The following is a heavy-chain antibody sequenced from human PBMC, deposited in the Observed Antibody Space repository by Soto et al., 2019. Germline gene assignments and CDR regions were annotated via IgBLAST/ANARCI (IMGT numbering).Heavy chain of an antibody. J-gene: IGHJ3*01. Sequence: EVQLVESGGGLVQPGRSLRLSCAASGFTFDDYAMHWVRQAPGKGLEWVSGISWNSGSIGYADSVKGRFTISRDNAKNSLYLQMNSLRAEDTALYYCAKDSGGYYGSGSYYPPVWGQGTMVTVSS. CDR3: AKDSGGYYGSGSYYPPV. V-gene: IGHV3-9*01. D-gene: IGHD3-10*01. CDR2: ISWNSGSI. CDR1: GFTFDDYA.